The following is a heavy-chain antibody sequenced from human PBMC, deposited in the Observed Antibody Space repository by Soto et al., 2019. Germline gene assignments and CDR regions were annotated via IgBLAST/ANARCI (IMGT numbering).Heavy chain of an antibody. J-gene: IGHJ4*02. CDR3: AKNQWELLH. CDR1: GFTFSNYG. Sequence: GGSLRLSCGASGFTFSNYGMSWVRQAPGKGLEWVSSITASSGATYYPDSVKGRFTISRDNPQNTLYLQMNSLRVDDTAIYFCAKNQWELLHWGQGTLVTVSS. CDR2: ITASSGAT. D-gene: IGHD1-26*01. V-gene: IGHV3-23*01.